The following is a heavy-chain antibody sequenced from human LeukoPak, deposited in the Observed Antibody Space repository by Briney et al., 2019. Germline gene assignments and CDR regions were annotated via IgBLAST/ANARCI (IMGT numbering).Heavy chain of an antibody. CDR2: IYTCGST. J-gene: IGHJ4*02. D-gene: IGHD2-8*02. CDR1: GGSISSYY. CDR3: ARVRPGALFDY. V-gene: IGHV4-4*09. Sequence: PSETLSLTCTVSGGSISSYYWSWIRQPPGKGLEWIGYIYTCGSTNYNPSLKSRVTISVDTSKNQFSLKLSSVTAADTAVYYCARVRPGALFDYWGQGTLVTVSS.